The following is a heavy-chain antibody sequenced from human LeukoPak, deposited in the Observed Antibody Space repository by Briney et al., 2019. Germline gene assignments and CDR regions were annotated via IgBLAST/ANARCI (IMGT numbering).Heavy chain of an antibody. CDR3: ARDTGYSSGWYTDY. CDR2: ISSSSSSI. J-gene: IGHJ4*02. V-gene: IGHV3-48*04. D-gene: IGHD6-19*01. CDR1: GFTFSSYS. Sequence: GGSLRLSCAASGFTFSSYSMNWVRQAPGKGLEWVSYISSSSSSIYYADSVKGRFTISRDNAKNSLYPQMNSLRAEDTAVYYCARDTGYSSGWYTDYWGQGTLVTVSS.